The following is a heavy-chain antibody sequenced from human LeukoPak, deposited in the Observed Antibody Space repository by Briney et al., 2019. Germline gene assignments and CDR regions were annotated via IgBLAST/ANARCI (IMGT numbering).Heavy chain of an antibody. CDR2: ITNSGNSK. V-gene: IGHV3-48*01. Sequence: GGSLRLSCAASEFTFSSYSMNWVRQAPGKGLESVSYITNSGNSKSYADSVKGRFTISRDNTKNSLYLQMNGLRAEDTAVYYCARTGSSGYLTFDYWGQGILVTVSS. CDR3: ARTGSSGYLTFDY. D-gene: IGHD3-22*01. CDR1: EFTFSSYS. J-gene: IGHJ4*02.